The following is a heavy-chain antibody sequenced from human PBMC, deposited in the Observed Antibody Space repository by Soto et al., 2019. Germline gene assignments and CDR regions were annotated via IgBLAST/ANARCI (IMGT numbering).Heavy chain of an antibody. Sequence: EVQLVESGGGLVQPGGSLRLSCAASGFTFSSYWMSWVRQAPGKGLEWVANIKQDGSEKYYLDSVKGRFTISRDNAKNSLYLQMNSLRAEDTAVYYCARGDYEFADWYFDLWGRGTLVTVSS. CDR1: GFTFSSYW. J-gene: IGHJ2*01. CDR2: IKQDGSEK. V-gene: IGHV3-7*01. CDR3: ARGDYEFADWYFDL. D-gene: IGHD4-17*01.